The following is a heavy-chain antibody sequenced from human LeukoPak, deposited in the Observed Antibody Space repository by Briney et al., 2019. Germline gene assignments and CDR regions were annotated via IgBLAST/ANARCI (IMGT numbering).Heavy chain of an antibody. J-gene: IGHJ4*02. CDR1: GGSISSGSYY. CDR3: ASCNGSSSWYGGYYFDY. V-gene: IGHV4-61*02. D-gene: IGHD6-13*01. CDR2: IYTSGST. Sequence: SETLSLTCTVSGGSISSGSYYWSWIRQPAGKGLEWIGRIYTSGSTNYNPSLKSRVTISVDTSKNQFSLKLSSVTAADTAVYYCASCNGSSSWYGGYYFDYWGQGTLVTVSS.